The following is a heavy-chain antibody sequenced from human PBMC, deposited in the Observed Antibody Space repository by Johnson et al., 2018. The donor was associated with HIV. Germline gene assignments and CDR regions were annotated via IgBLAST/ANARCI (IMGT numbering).Heavy chain of an antibody. Sequence: QMQLVESGGGVVQPGTSLRLSCAASGFTFTSYTMHWVRQAPGKGLEWVALISYDGSNKYYADSVKGRFTISRDNSKNTLYLQMNSLRAEDTAVFYCAKIVATSDDVFDIWGQGTMVTVSS. CDR2: ISYDGSNK. D-gene: IGHD5-12*01. V-gene: IGHV3-30-3*02. CDR1: GFTFTSYT. CDR3: AKIVATSDDVFDI. J-gene: IGHJ3*02.